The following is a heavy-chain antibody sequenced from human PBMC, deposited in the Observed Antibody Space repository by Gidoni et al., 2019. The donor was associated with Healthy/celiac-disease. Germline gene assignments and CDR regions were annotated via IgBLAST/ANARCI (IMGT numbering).Heavy chain of an antibody. CDR1: GGSFSGYY. J-gene: IGHJ4*02. CDR3: ARKGCSTSCYKLFDY. V-gene: IGHV4-34*01. Sequence: QVQLQQWGAGLLKPSETLSLTCAVYGGSFSGYYWSWIRQPAGKGLEWIGEINHSGSTNYNPSLKSRVTISVDTSKNQFSLKLSSVTAADTAVYYCARKGCSTSCYKLFDYWGQGTLVTVSS. CDR2: INHSGST. D-gene: IGHD2-2*01.